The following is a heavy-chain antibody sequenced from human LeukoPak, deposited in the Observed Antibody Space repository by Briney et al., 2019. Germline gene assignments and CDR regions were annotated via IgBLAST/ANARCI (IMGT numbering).Heavy chain of an antibody. V-gene: IGHV3-21*01. J-gene: IGHJ6*02. CDR1: GFTFSSYS. D-gene: IGHD2-2*01. CDR2: ISSSSSYI. CDR3: ARVVVVPAAIYYYGMDV. Sequence: GGSLRLSCAASGFTFSSYSMNWVRQAPGKGLEWVSSISSSSSYIYYADSVKGRFTISRDNAKNSLYLQMNSLRAEDTAVYYCARVVVVPAAIYYYGMDVWGQGTTVTVSS.